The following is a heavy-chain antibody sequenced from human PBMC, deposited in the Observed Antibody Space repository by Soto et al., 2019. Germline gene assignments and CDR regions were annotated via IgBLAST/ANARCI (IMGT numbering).Heavy chain of an antibody. D-gene: IGHD2-8*01. CDR1: GGSISNGYYY. J-gene: IGHJ4*02. Sequence: SETLSLTCTVSGGSISNGYYYWSWVRQNPGKGLEWIGHIYHSGRTYYNTSLKSRDTISVDTSKNQFSLNLSSVTAADTAVYYCAKWVKESLNYLDCWGQGTLFTVSS. V-gene: IGHV4-31*03. CDR2: IYHSGRT. CDR3: AKWVKESLNYLDC.